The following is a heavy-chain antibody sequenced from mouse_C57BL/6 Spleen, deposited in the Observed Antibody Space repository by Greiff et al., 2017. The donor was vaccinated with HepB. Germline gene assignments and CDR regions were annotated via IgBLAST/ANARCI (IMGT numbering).Heavy chain of an antibody. D-gene: IGHD1-1*01. J-gene: IGHJ2*01. CDR3: ARRTTVVEFDY. Sequence: VQLQQSGAELVRPGSSVKLSCKASGYTFTSYWMHWVKQRPIQGLEWIGNIEPSDSETHYNQKFKDKATLTVDKYSSTAYMQLSSLTSEDSAVYYCARRTTVVEFDYWGPGTTITVSS. V-gene: IGHV1-52*01. CDR2: IEPSDSET. CDR1: GYTFTSYW.